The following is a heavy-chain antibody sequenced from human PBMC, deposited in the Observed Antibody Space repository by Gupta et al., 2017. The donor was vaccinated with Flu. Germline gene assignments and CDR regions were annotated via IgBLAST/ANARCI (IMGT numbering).Heavy chain of an antibody. CDR1: GFPFSSHN. V-gene: IGHV3-21*01. CDR2: ISSSSSYR. Sequence: EVQLVESGGGLVKPGGSLSLSCAASGFPFSSHNMTWVRQAPGKGLEWVSAISSSSSYRYYEDSVKGRFTISRDNAKNSLYLQMNSLRAEDTAVYYCARDGIVPSGDYFYYGMDVWGQGTTVTVSS. J-gene: IGHJ6*02. D-gene: IGHD2-2*01. CDR3: ARDGIVPSGDYFYYGMDV.